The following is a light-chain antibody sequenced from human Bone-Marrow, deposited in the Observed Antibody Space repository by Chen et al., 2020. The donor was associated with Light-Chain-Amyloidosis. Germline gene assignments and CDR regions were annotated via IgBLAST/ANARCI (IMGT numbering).Light chain of an antibody. V-gene: IGKV3-20*01. CDR3: QQYGPSPLT. J-gene: IGKJ4*01. CDR2: GSS. CDR1: QTISSNY. Sequence: EIVLTQSTGTLSLSPGEGANLSCRASQTISSNYLTSYQQKFGQAPRLLIYGSSSRATGIPDSFTGSGSVSDFTLTINILVPDDFAMYYCQQYGPSPLTFGGGTKVGIK.